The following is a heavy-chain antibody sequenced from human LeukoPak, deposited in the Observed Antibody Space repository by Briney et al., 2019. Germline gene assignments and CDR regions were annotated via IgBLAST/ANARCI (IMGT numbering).Heavy chain of an antibody. CDR2: IYYSGST. CDR3: ARDLYSSRTNDAFVI. V-gene: IGHV4-39*07. J-gene: IGHJ3*02. Sequence: PSETLSLTCTVSGRSISSSSYSWGRIRQPRGKGLEWIVSIYYSGSTYYNPSLKSRVTISVDTSKNQFSLKLSSVTAADTALYYCARDLYSSRTNDAFVIWGQGTMVTVSS. CDR1: GRSISSSSYS. D-gene: IGHD6-13*01.